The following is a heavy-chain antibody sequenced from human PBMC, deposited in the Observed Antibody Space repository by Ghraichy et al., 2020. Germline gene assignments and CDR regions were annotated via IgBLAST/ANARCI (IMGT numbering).Heavy chain of an antibody. CDR1: GGSFSGYY. V-gene: IGHV4-34*01. CDR2: INHSGST. Sequence: SETLSLTCAVYGGSFSGYYWSWIRQPPGKGLEWIGEINHSGSTNYNPSLKSRVTISVDTSKNQFSLKLSSVTAADTAVYYCAREDCSSTSCTYYYGMDVWGQGTTVTVSS. D-gene: IGHD2-2*01. J-gene: IGHJ6*02. CDR3: AREDCSSTSCTYYYGMDV.